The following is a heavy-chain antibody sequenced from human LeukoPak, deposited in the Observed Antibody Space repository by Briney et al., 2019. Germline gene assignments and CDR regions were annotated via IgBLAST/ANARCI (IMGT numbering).Heavy chain of an antibody. D-gene: IGHD3-22*01. CDR1: GFTFSSYA. V-gene: IGHV3-23*01. CDR3: ARDLNYYDSSGYYAEGYFDY. Sequence: GGSLRLSCAASGFTFSSYAMSWVRQAPGKGLEWVSAISGSGGSTYYADSAKGRFTISRDNSKNTLYLQMNSLRAEDTAVYYCARDLNYYDSSGYYAEGYFDYWGQGTLVTVSS. CDR2: ISGSGGST. J-gene: IGHJ4*02.